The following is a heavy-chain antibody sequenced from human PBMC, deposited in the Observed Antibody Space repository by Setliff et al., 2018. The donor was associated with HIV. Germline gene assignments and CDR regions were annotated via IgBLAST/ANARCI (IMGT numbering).Heavy chain of an antibody. Sequence: SETLSLTCTVSGGSISSVSYYWGWIRQPPGKGLEWIGNIYYTGSTYYNPSLRSRVTISVDTSKNQFSLKLSSVTAADTAVYYCASAGSGTRAPPRYWGQGTLVTVSS. J-gene: IGHJ4*02. CDR2: IYYTGST. D-gene: IGHD1-1*01. V-gene: IGHV4-39*01. CDR1: GGSISSVSYY. CDR3: ASAGSGTRAPPRY.